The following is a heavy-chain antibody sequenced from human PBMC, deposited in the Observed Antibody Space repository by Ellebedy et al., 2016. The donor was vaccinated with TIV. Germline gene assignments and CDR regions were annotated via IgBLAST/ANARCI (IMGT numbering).Heavy chain of an antibody. CDR3: ARDPGGGGAYSDNWFDP. J-gene: IGHJ5*02. D-gene: IGHD3-16*01. CDR2: IYTGGGT. CDR1: GFTVSSYF. Sequence: GGSLRLSCAASGFTVSSYFMNWVRQTPGQGLEWVAVIYTGGGTNYTHSVEGRFTISRDDSKNTVYLQMNSLRGEDTAVYFCARDPGGGGAYSDNWFDPWGQGTVVTVSS. V-gene: IGHV3-66*01.